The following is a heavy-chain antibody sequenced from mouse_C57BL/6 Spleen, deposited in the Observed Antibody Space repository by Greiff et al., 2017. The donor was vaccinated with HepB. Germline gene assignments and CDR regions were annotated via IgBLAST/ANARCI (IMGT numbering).Heavy chain of an antibody. J-gene: IGHJ3*01. CDR2: ISYDGSN. V-gene: IGHV3-6*01. CDR1: GYSITSGYY. CDR3: AREGWDVWFAY. D-gene: IGHD4-1*01. Sequence: EVQLVESGPGLVKPSQSLSLTCSVTGYSITSGYYWNWIRQFPGNKLEWMGYISYDGSNNYNPSLKNLISITRDTSKNQFFLKLNSVTTEDTATYYCAREGWDVWFAYWGQGTLVTVSA.